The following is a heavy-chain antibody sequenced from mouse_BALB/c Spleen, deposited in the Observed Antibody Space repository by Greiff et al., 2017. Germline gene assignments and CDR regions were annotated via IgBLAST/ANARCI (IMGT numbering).Heavy chain of an antibody. CDR1: GFNIKDTY. CDR2: IDPANGNT. D-gene: IGHD2-3*01. Sequence: VQLQQSGAELVKPGASIKLSCTASGFNIKDTYMHWVKQRPEQGLEWIGRIDPANGNTKYDPKFQGKATITADTSSNTAYLQLSSLTSEDTAVYYCARGGYYEGYYAMDYWGQGTSVTVSS. J-gene: IGHJ4*01. CDR3: ARGGYYEGYYAMDY. V-gene: IGHV14-3*02.